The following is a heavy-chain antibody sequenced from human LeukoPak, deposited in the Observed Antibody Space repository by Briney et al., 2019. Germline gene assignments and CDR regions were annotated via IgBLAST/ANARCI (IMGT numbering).Heavy chain of an antibody. CDR3: STVYHIS. CDR1: GYTLAELS. Sequence: ASVKVSCKVSGYTLAELSMHWLRQVPGKGLEWMGNFDPEDGETIYAQIFQGRLTMTEDTSTDTAYMELSSLGSEDSGIYYCSTVYHISWGQGTLVTVS. V-gene: IGHV1-24*01. J-gene: IGHJ5*02. CDR2: FDPEDGET. D-gene: IGHD2-21*01.